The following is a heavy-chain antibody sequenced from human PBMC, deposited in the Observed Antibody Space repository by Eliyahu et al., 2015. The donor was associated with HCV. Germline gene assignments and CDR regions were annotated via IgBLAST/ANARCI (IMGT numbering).Heavy chain of an antibody. Sequence: QVQLQESGPGLVKPSETLSLTCTVSGGSITXYYWSWIRQPPGKGLEWIGYIHYSGSTNYHPSLKSRVTMSLXXSKNQFSLKLTSVTAADTAVYFCASGGGGIAVAGTGGWFDPWGQGTLVTVSS. CDR1: GGSITXYY. V-gene: IGHV4-59*01. J-gene: IGHJ5*02. CDR2: IHYSGST. CDR3: ASGGGGIAVAGTGGWFDP. D-gene: IGHD6-19*01.